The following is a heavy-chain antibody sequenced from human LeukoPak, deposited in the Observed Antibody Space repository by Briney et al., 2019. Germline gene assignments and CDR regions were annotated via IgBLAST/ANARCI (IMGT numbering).Heavy chain of an antibody. CDR1: GFTFSSYS. V-gene: IGHV3-21*01. Sequence: PGGSLRLSCAASGFTFSSYSMSWVRQAPGKGLEWVSSISSSSSYIYCADSVKGRFTISRDNAKNSLYLQMNSLRAEDTAVYYCARENDYGDYVMDYWGQGTLVTVSS. J-gene: IGHJ4*02. D-gene: IGHD4-17*01. CDR3: ARENDYGDYVMDY. CDR2: ISSSSSYI.